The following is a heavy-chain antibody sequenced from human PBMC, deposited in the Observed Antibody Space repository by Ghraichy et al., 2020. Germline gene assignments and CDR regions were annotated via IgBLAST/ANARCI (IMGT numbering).Heavy chain of an antibody. D-gene: IGHD3-10*01. V-gene: IGHV1-69*13. J-gene: IGHJ6*03. CDR2: IIPIFGTA. CDR3: ARDLGDSSSPRGALNYGSGSYYQYYYYMDV. CDR1: GGTFSSYA. Sequence: SVKVSCKASGGTFSSYAISWVRQAPGQGLEWMGGIIPIFGTANYAQKFQGRVTITADESTSTAYMELSSLRSEDTAVYYCARDLGDSSSPRGALNYGSGSYYQYYYYMDVWGKGTTVTVSS.